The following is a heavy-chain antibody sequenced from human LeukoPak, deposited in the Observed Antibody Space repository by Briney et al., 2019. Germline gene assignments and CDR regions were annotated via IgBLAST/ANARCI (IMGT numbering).Heavy chain of an antibody. J-gene: IGHJ3*02. D-gene: IGHD1-1*01. CDR1: GGSISTYY. CDR2: IYYSGST. V-gene: IGHV4-59*08. Sequence: SETLSLTCTVSGGSISTYYWSWIRQSPGKGLEWIGSIYYSGSTNYNPSLKSRVTISVDTSKNQFSLELSSVTAADTAVYYCAVNLTRHTFDIWGQGIMVTVSS. CDR3: AVNLTRHTFDI.